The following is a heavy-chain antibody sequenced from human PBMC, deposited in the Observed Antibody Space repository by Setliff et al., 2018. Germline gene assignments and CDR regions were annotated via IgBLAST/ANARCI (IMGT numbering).Heavy chain of an antibody. Sequence: GGSLRLSCVVSGFSFSRHWMSWVRQAPGKGLEWVADIKQGGSTKYYLDSVTGRFTISRDNAKRSLYLQMNGLRADDTGVYYCVRDDADNYDAFDNWGQGTLVTVSS. CDR2: IKQGGSTK. J-gene: IGHJ3*02. V-gene: IGHV3-7*01. CDR3: VRDDADNYDAFDN. D-gene: IGHD3-22*01. CDR1: GFSFSRHW.